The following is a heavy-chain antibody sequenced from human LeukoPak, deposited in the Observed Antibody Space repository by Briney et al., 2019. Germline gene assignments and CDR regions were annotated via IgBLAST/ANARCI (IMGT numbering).Heavy chain of an antibody. CDR1: GFTFSSG. J-gene: IGHJ4*02. D-gene: IGHD1-26*01. CDR3: AKGELHFNTCSFDY. CDR2: IPYDGNHK. Sequence: GGSLRLSCAASGFTFSSGMHWVRQAPGKGLEWVAVIPYDGNHKYYGDSVKGRFTISRDNSRSTLYLQIDSLKTEDTAVYYCAKGELHFNTCSFDYWGQGTLVTVSS. V-gene: IGHV3-30*18.